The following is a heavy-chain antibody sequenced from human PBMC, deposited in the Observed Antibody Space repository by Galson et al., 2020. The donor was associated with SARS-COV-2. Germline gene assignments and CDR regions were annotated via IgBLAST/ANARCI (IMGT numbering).Heavy chain of an antibody. D-gene: IGHD3-22*01. CDR1: GGSISSDGYY. CDR2: IHHSGNA. Sequence: SETLSLTCTVSGGSISSDGYYWSWIRQFPGKGLEWIGYIHHSGNAYYNPSLKSRLTMSVDTSENQFSLNLISVTAADTAMYYCAIHFDDNRVSRAVDNWGQGIMVTVSS. CDR3: AIHFDDNRVSRAVDN. J-gene: IGHJ3*02. V-gene: IGHV4-31*03.